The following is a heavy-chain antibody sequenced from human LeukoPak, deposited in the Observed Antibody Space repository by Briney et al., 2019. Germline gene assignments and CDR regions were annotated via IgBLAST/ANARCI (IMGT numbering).Heavy chain of an antibody. CDR3: AKDLGMGTRIDF. J-gene: IGHJ4*02. V-gene: IGHV3-30*02. CDR1: GFTFVSYG. CDR2: IRFDGSNE. D-gene: IGHD5-24*01. Sequence: GGSLRLSCAASGFTFVSYGMHWVRQAPGKGLEWVAFIRFDGSNEYYTDSVKGRFTISRDNSKNTLTLQMNSLRPEDTAVYYCAKDLGMGTRIDFRGQGTLVTVSS.